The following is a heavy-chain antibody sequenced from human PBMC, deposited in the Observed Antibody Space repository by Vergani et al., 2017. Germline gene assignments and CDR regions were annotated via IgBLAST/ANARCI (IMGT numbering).Heavy chain of an antibody. J-gene: IGHJ6*02. CDR3: ARERIVVVVAANYYYYYGMDV. CDR1: GGSISSGDYY. D-gene: IGHD2-15*01. V-gene: IGHV4-30-4*08. CDR2: IYYSGST. Sequence: QVQLQESGPGLVKPSQTLSLNCTVSGGSISSGDYYWSWIRQPPGKGLEWIGYIYYSGSTYYNPSLKSRVTISVDTSKNQYSLKLSSVTAADTAVYYCARERIVVVVAANYYYYYGMDVWGQGTTVTVSS.